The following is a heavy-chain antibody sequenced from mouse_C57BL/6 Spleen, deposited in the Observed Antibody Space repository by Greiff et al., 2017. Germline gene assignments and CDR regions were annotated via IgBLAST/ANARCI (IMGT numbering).Heavy chain of an antibody. CDR2: ILPGSGST. J-gene: IGHJ1*03. CDR3: ARRYYGYFDV. V-gene: IGHV1-9*01. CDR1: GYTFTGYW. Sequence: QVQLQQSGAELMKPGASVKLSCKATGYTFTGYWIEWVKQRPGHGLEWIGEILPGSGSTNYNAKFKGKATFTADTSSNTAYMQLSSLTTEDSAIYYCARRYYGYFDVWGTGTTVTVSS.